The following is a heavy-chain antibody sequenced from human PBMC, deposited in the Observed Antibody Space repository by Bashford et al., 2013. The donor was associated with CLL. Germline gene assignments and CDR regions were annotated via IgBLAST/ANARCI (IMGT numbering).Heavy chain of an antibody. CDR2: INGGNGNT. J-gene: IGHJ4*02. CDR3: VIPGGQYSSSNFDF. Sequence: ASVKVSCKASGYTFSDYAIHWLRQAPGQGLEWMGWINGGNGNTKYSQNFQGRVTFTRDTSASTAYMELRSLRFGDTAVYYCVIPGGQYSSSNFDFWGQGTLVTVSS. D-gene: IGHD6-19*01. V-gene: IGHV1-3*01. CDR1: GYTFSDYA.